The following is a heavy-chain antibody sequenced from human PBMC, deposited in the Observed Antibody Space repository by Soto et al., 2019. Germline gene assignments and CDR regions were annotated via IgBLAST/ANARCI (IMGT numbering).Heavy chain of an antibody. CDR1: GGTFSSYA. CDR2: IIPIFGTA. V-gene: IGHV1-69*13. J-gene: IGHJ3*02. CDR3: ARDHPRGYYDSSGYLDAFDI. Sequence: SVKVSCKASGGTFSSYAISWVRQARGQGLEWMGGIIPIFGTANYAQKFQGRVTITADESTSTAYMELSSLRSEDTAVYYCARDHPRGYYDSSGYLDAFDIWGQGTMVTVSS. D-gene: IGHD3-22*01.